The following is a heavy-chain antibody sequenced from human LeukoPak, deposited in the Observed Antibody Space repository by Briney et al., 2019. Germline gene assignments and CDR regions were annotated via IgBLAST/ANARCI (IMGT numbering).Heavy chain of an antibody. J-gene: IGHJ4*02. D-gene: IGHD3-16*01. Sequence: GRSLRLSCAASGFTFSSYAIHWDRQAPGKGLEWVAVISYDGSNKYSADSVKGRFTISRDNSKNTLYLQMNSLRAEDTAVYYCARGVGYWGQGTLVTVSS. CDR2: ISYDGSNK. CDR1: GFTFSSYA. V-gene: IGHV3-30-3*01. CDR3: ARGVGY.